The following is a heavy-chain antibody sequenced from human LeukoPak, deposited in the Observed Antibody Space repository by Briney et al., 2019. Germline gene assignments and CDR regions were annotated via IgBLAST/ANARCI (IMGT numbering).Heavy chain of an antibody. CDR2: IYHSGNT. Sequence: WETLSLTCTVSGYSISSGYYWGWIRQPPGKGLEWIGSIYHSGNTYYNPSLKSRVTISVDTSKNQFSLKLTSVTAADTAVYYCARDRRYYYDSSGHPQAFDIWGQGTMVTVSS. D-gene: IGHD3-22*01. J-gene: IGHJ3*02. CDR3: ARDRRYYYDSSGHPQAFDI. CDR1: GYSISSGYY. V-gene: IGHV4-38-2*02.